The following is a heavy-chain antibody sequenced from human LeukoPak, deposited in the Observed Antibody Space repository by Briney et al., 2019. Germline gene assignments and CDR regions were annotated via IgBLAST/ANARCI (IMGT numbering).Heavy chain of an antibody. CDR3: ARSFGELLNIHYFDY. Sequence: SETLSLTCTVSGGSISSGSYYWSWIRQPAGKGLEWIGRIYTSGSTNYNPSLKSRVTISVDTSKNQFSLKLSSVTAADTAVYYCARSFGELLNIHYFDYWGQGTLVTVSS. V-gene: IGHV4-61*02. J-gene: IGHJ4*02. CDR2: IYTSGST. D-gene: IGHD3-10*01. CDR1: GGSISSGSYY.